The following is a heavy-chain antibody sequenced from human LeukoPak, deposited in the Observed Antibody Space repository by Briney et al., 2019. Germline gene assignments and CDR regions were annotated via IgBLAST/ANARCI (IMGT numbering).Heavy chain of an antibody. CDR2: ISAYNGNT. D-gene: IGHD3-3*01. J-gene: IGHJ3*02. CDR3: ARPGPGDFWSGYFHDAFDI. V-gene: IGHV1-18*01. CDR1: GYTFTSYG. Sequence: GASVKVSCKASGYTFTSYGISWVRQAPGQGLEWMGWISAYNGNTNYTQKLQGRVTMTTDTSTSTAYMELRSLRSDDTAVYYCARPGPGDFWSGYFHDAFDIWGQGTMVTVSS.